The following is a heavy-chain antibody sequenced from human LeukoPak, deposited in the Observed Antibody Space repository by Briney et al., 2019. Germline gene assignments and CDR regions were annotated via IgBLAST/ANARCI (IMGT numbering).Heavy chain of an antibody. V-gene: IGHV3-23*01. CDR3: AKGLFITMVRGVTDY. Sequence: GGSLRLSCAASGFTFSSYAMSWVRQAPGKGLEWVSAISGSGGSTYYADSVKGRFTISRDNSKNTLYLQMNSLRAEDTAVYYCAKGLFITMVRGVTDYWGQGTLVTVSS. CDR2: ISGSGGST. D-gene: IGHD3-10*01. CDR1: GFTFSSYA. J-gene: IGHJ4*02.